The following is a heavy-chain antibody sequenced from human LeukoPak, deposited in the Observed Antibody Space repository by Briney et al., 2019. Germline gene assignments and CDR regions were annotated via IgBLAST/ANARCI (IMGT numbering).Heavy chain of an antibody. CDR3: TKTGYYDSNADDY. D-gene: IGHD3-22*01. V-gene: IGHV3-23*01. CDR2: IGSSGGTT. CDR1: GFAFRSYV. Sequence: GGSLRLSCAASGFAFRSYVMSWVRQAPGKGLEWVSTIGSSGGTTYYADSVKGRFTISRDNSKSTLYLQMNSLRAEDTAVYYCTKTGYYDSNADDYWGQGTLVTVSS. J-gene: IGHJ4*02.